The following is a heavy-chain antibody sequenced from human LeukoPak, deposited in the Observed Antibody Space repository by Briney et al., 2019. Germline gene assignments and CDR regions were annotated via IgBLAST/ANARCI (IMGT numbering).Heavy chain of an antibody. CDR2: IWYDGSNK. J-gene: IGHJ4*02. V-gene: IGHV3-33*01. CDR3: ARVTYYDILTPDY. D-gene: IGHD3-9*01. CDR1: GFIFSSYG. Sequence: GGSLRLSCAASGFIFSSYGMHWVRQAPGKGLEWVAVIWYDGSNKYYADSVKGRFTISRDNSKNTLYLQMNSLRAEDTAVYYCARVTYYDILTPDYWGQGTLVTVSS.